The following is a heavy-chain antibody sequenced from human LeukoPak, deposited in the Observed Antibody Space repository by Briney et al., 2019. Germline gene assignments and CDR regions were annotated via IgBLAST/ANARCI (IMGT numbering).Heavy chain of an antibody. J-gene: IGHJ4*02. Sequence: PSETLSLTCTVSGGSISSSSYYWGWIRQSPGKGLEWIGSIYYSGSTYYNPSLKSRVTISVDTSKNQFSLKLSSVTAADTAVYYCATGGYDILTGVWGQGTLVTVSS. CDR1: GGSISSSSYY. V-gene: IGHV4-39*07. CDR3: ATGGYDILTGV. D-gene: IGHD3-9*01. CDR2: IYYSGST.